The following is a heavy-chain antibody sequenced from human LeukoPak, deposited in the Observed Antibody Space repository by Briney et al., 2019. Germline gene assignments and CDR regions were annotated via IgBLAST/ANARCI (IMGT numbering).Heavy chain of an antibody. Sequence: SETLSLTCTVSGGSISSYYWSWIRQPPGKGLEWIGYIYYSGSTSYNPSLKSRVTISVDTSKNQFSLKLSSVTAADTAVYYCARGRSYTMVRGGRNYYYYMDVWGKGTTVTVSS. V-gene: IGHV4-59*12. CDR2: IYYSGST. J-gene: IGHJ6*03. CDR1: GGSISSYY. D-gene: IGHD3-10*01. CDR3: ARGRSYTMVRGGRNYYYYMDV.